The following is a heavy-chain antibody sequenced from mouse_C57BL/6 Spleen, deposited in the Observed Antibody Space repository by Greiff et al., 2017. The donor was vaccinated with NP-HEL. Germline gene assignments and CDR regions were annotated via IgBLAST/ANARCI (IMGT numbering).Heavy chain of an antibody. D-gene: IGHD1-1*01. V-gene: IGHV5-17*01. CDR2: ISSGSSTI. J-gene: IGHJ1*03. CDR3: ARDITTVVATNCDV. Sequence: DVKLVESGGGLVKPGGSLKLSCAASGFTFSDYGMHWVRQAPEKGLEWVAYISSGSSTIYYADTVKGRFTFSRDNAKNTLFLQMTSLRSEDTAMDYCARDITTVVATNCDVWGTGTTVTVSS. CDR1: GFTFSDYG.